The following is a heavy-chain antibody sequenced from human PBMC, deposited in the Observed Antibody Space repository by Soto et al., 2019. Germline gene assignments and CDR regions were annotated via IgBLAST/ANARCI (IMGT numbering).Heavy chain of an antibody. CDR2: IYYSGST. CDR1: GGSISSGGYY. D-gene: IGHD4-17*01. J-gene: IGHJ5*02. Sequence: SETLSLTCTVSGGSISSGGYYWSWIRQHPGKGLEWIGYIYYSGSTYYNPSLKSRVTISVDTSKNQFSLKLSSVTAADTAVYYCARVSYGDYGWGSWFDPWGQGTLVTVSS. V-gene: IGHV4-31*03. CDR3: ARVSYGDYGWGSWFDP.